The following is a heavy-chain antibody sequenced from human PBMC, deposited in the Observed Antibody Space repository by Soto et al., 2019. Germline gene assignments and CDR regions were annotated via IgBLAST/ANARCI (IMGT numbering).Heavy chain of an antibody. V-gene: IGHV3-7*01. D-gene: IGHD3-10*01. CDR3: ARVGGGPFDY. CDR1: GFTFSSYS. J-gene: IGHJ4*02. CDR2: IKQDGSEK. Sequence: GGSLRLSCAASGFTFSSYSMSWVRQAPGKGLEWVANIKQDGSEKYYVDSVKGRFTISRDNAKNSLYLQMNSLRAEDTAVYYCARVGGGPFDYWGQGTLVTVSS.